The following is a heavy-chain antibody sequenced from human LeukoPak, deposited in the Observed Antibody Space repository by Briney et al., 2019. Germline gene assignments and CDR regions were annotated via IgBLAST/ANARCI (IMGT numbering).Heavy chain of an antibody. CDR3: ASFLVGATTLLDY. D-gene: IGHD1-26*01. CDR1: GGSISSGSYY. Sequence: SETLSLTCTVSGGSISSGSYYWSWIRQPAGKGLEWIVRIYTSGSTNYNPSLKSRVTISVDTSKNQFSLKLSSVTAADTAVYYCASFLVGATTLLDYWGQGTLVTVSS. CDR2: IYTSGST. J-gene: IGHJ4*02. V-gene: IGHV4-61*02.